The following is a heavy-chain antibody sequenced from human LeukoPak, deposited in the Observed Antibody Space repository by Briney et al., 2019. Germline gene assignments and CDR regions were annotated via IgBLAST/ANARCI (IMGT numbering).Heavy chain of an antibody. V-gene: IGHV1-69*13. CDR3: ARAGLWFGELLSQYYYYYGMDV. CDR1: GGTFSSYA. J-gene: IGHJ6*04. CDR2: IIPMFGTA. Sequence: GASVKVSCKASGGTFSSYAISWVRQAPGQGLEWMGDIIPMFGTADNAQKFQGRVTLTADESMSTAYMELSSLRSEDTAVYYCARAGLWFGELLSQYYYYYGMDVWGKGTTVTVSS. D-gene: IGHD3-10*01.